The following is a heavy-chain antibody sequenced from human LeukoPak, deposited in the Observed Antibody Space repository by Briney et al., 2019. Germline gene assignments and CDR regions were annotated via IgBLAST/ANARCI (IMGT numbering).Heavy chain of an antibody. CDR2: IYPGDSDT. D-gene: IGHD6-13*01. V-gene: IGHV5-51*01. Sequence: GESLKISCKASGYTFTSHWIAWVRQMPGKGLEWMGIIYPGDSDTRYSPSFQGQVTISADKSISTAYLQWSSLKASDTAMYYCARLGGSWYFDYWGQGTLVTVSS. CDR1: GYTFTSHW. CDR3: ARLGGSWYFDY. J-gene: IGHJ4*02.